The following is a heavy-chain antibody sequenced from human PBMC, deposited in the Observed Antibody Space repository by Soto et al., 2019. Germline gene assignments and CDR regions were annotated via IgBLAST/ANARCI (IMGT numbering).Heavy chain of an antibody. Sequence: PSQTLSLTCAISGDSVSSNSAAWNWIRQSPSRGLEWLGRTYYRSKWYNDYAVSVKSRITINPDTSKNQFSLQLNSVTPEDTAVYYCARTRHDYSNYDAPFPFDYWGQGTLVTVSS. D-gene: IGHD4-4*01. CDR3: ARTRHDYSNYDAPFPFDY. J-gene: IGHJ4*02. CDR2: TYYRSKWYN. V-gene: IGHV6-1*01. CDR1: GDSVSSNSAA.